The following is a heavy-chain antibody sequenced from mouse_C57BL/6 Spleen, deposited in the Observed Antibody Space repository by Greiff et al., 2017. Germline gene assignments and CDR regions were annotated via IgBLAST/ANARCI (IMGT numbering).Heavy chain of an antibody. CDR1: GYTFTSYW. CDR2: IYPGSGST. Sequence: VQLQQPGAELVKPGASVKMSCKASGYTFTSYWITWVKQRPGQGLEWIGDIYPGSGSTNNNEKFKSKATLTVDTSSSTAYMQRSSLTAEAAAVYCCASGNYDGSSHFDYWGQGTTLTVSS. D-gene: IGHD1-1*01. V-gene: IGHV1-55*01. CDR3: ASGNYDGSSHFDY. J-gene: IGHJ2*01.